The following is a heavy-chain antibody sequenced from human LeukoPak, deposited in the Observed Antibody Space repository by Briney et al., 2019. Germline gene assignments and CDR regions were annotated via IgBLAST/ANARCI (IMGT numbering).Heavy chain of an antibody. CDR1: GNTFTSHY. J-gene: IGHJ4*02. D-gene: IGHD6-13*01. CDR2: INPSGGST. CDR3: ARGGGSSWYETGKFDY. V-gene: IGHV1-46*01. Sequence: VASVTVSCTASGNTFTSHYVHWVRQAPGQGLEWMGIINPSGGSTSFAQKFQGRVTMTKDTSTSTVYMEVNSLRSEDTAVYYCARGGGSSWYETGKFDYWGQGTLVTVSS.